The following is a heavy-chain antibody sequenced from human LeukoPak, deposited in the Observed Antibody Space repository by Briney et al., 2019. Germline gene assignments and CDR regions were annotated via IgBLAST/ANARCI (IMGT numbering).Heavy chain of an antibody. CDR1: GFTFSSYS. Sequence: PGGSLRLSCAASGFTFSSYSMNWVRQAPGKGLEWVSYISSSSGTIYYADSVKGRFTISRDNAKNSLYLQMNSLRDEDTAVYYCAREHIDYGDYDYRGQGTLVTVSS. CDR3: AREHIDYGDYDY. V-gene: IGHV3-48*02. J-gene: IGHJ4*02. CDR2: ISSSSGTI. D-gene: IGHD4-17*01.